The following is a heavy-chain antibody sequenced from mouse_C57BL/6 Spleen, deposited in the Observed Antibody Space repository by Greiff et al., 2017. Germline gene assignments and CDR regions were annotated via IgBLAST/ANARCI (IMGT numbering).Heavy chain of an antibody. Sequence: QVQLQQSGPELVKPGASVKISCKASGYAFSSSWMNWVKQRPGKGLEWIGRIYPGDGDTNYNGKFKGKATLTADKSSSTAYMQLSSLTSEDSAVYCCARGIITTVVESPYYFDYWGQGTTLTVSS. V-gene: IGHV1-82*01. CDR2: IYPGDGDT. J-gene: IGHJ2*01. CDR3: ARGIITTVVESPYYFDY. D-gene: IGHD1-1*01. CDR1: GYAFSSSW.